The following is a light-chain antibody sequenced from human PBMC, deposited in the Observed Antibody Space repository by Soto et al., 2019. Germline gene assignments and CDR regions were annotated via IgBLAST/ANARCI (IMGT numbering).Light chain of an antibody. CDR3: SSYTTDSPVV. CDR1: SSDVGGYNY. CDR2: DVN. Sequence: QSALTQPASVSGSPGQSITISCTGTSSDVGGYNYVSWYQQYPGKAPKLIIFDVNVRPSGVSYRFSGSKSGNTASLAISGLQTDDEGDYYCSSYTTDSPVVFGGGTKVTVL. V-gene: IGLV2-14*03. J-gene: IGLJ2*01.